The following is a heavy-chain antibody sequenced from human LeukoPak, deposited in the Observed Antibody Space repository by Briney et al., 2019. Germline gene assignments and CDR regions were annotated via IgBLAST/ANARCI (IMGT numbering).Heavy chain of an antibody. CDR2: IYPGDSDT. CDR1: GYTFIGYY. CDR3: ARLWGRGYSYGPLDY. J-gene: IGHJ4*02. D-gene: IGHD5-18*01. V-gene: IGHV5-51*01. Sequence: KVSCKASGYTFIGYYIHWVRQMPGKGLEWMGIIYPGDSDTRYSPSFQGQVTISADKSISTAYLQWSSLKASDTAMYYCARLWGRGYSYGPLDYWGQGTLVTVSS.